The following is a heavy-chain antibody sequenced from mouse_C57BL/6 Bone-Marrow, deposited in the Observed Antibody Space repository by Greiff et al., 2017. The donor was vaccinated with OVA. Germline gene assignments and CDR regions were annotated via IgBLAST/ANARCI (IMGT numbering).Heavy chain of an antibody. Sequence: QVQLQQPGAELVKPGASVKMSCKASGYTFTSYWITWVKQRPGQGLEWIGDIYPGSGSTNYNEKFKSKATLTVGTSSSTAYMQLSSLTSEDSAVYYCALYYAMDYWGQGTSVTVSS. CDR1: GYTFTSYW. CDR2: IYPGSGST. V-gene: IGHV1-55*01. CDR3: ALYYAMDY. J-gene: IGHJ4*01.